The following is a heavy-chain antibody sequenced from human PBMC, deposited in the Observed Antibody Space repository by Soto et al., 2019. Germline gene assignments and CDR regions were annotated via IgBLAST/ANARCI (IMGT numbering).Heavy chain of an antibody. CDR1: GGSITSNTYY. V-gene: IGHV4-39*02. Sequence: PSETLSLTCTVSGGSITSNTYYWGWIRQPPGKGLEWIGSISYSGTTHYTPSLKSRITISIDTSKNYFSLRLSSVTAADTAVYFCSSGGILTGYYYDAFDMWGQGTMVT. D-gene: IGHD3-9*01. CDR2: ISYSGTT. CDR3: SSGGILTGYYYDAFDM. J-gene: IGHJ3*02.